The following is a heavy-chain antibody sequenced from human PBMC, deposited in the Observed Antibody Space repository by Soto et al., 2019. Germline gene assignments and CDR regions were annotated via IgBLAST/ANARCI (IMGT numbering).Heavy chain of an antibody. J-gene: IGHJ3*02. CDR1: GGSISSYY. D-gene: IGHD5-12*01. V-gene: IGHV4-59*08. CDR2: IYYSGST. Sequence: QVQLQESGPGLVKPSETLSLTCTVSGGSISSYYWSWIRQPPGKGLEWIGYIYYSGSTNYNPSLKSRVTISVDTSKNQFSLKLSSVTAADTAVYYCARHAGLRGDAFDIWGQGTMVTVSS. CDR3: ARHAGLRGDAFDI.